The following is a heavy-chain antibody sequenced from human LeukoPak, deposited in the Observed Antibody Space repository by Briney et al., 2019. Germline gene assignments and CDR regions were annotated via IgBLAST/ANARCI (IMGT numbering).Heavy chain of an antibody. J-gene: IGHJ1*01. V-gene: IGHV4-34*01. D-gene: IGHD2-15*01. CDR2: TNHSGST. Sequence: PSETLSLTCAVYGGSFSGYYWSWIRQPPGKGLEWIGETNHSGSTNYNPSLKSRVTISVATSKNQFSLKLSSVTAADTAVYYCARGDIVVVLPRVASYFQHWGQGTLVTVSS. CDR3: ARGDIVVVLPRVASYFQH. CDR1: GGSFSGYY.